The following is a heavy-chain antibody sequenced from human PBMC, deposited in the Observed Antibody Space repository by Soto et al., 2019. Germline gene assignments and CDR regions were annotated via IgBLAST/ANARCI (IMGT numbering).Heavy chain of an antibody. CDR3: VRDGVGVGIDY. CDR1: GFTFSSYW. CDR2: IDSDGNST. Sequence: EVQLVESGGGLVQPGGSLRLSCAASGFTFSSYWMHWFRQVPGKGLVWVSHIDSDGNSTTYADSVKGRFTISRDNDKNTVYLQMNSLRADETAVYYCVRDGVGVGIDYWGLGTLVTVSS. J-gene: IGHJ4*02. V-gene: IGHV3-74*03. D-gene: IGHD1-26*01.